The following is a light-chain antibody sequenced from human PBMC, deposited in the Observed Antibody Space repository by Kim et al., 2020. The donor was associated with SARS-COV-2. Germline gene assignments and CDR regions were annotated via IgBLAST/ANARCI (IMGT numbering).Light chain of an antibody. CDR3: QKTNSFPLT. CDR2: AAS. J-gene: IGKJ4*01. V-gene: IGKV1D-12*01. Sequence: DIQMTQSPSSVSASVGDGVTITCRASQAIGSWLAWYQQKPGRAPKLLIYAASSLQSGVPSRFSGSGSGTNFTLTVTSLQPEDFATYYCQKTNSFPLTFGGGTKVDIK. CDR1: QAIGSW.